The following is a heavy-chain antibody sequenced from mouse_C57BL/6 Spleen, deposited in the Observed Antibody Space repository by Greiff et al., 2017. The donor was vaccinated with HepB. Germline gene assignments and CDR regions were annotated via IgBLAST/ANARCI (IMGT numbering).Heavy chain of an antibody. J-gene: IGHJ3*01. CDR2: ISYDGSN. Sequence: EVKLVESGPGLVKPSQSLSLTCSVTGYSITSGYYWNWIRQFPGNKLEWMGYISYDGSNNYNPSLKNRISITRDTSKNQFFLKLNSVTTEDTATYYCAREDDYDDRFAYWGQGTLVTVSA. V-gene: IGHV3-6*01. CDR3: AREDDYDDRFAY. D-gene: IGHD2-4*01. CDR1: GYSITSGYY.